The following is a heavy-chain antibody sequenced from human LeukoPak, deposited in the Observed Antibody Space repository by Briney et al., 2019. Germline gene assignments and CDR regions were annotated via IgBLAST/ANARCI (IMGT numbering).Heavy chain of an antibody. CDR1: GGSFSGYY. J-gene: IGHJ4*02. V-gene: IGHV4-34*01. D-gene: IGHD5-18*01. CDR2: INHSGST. Sequence: SEALSLTCAVYGGSFSGYYWSWIRQPPGKGLEWIGEINHSGSTNYNPSLKSRVTISVDTSKNQFSLKLSSVTAADTAVYYCASGLQYSSLDYWGQGTLVTVSS. CDR3: ASGLQYSSLDY.